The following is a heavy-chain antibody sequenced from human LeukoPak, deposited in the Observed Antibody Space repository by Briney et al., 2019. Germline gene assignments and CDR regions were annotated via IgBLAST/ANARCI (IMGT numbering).Heavy chain of an antibody. CDR3: AKLYSSSWYSNLDP. CDR1: GFTVSSNY. J-gene: IGHJ5*02. V-gene: IGHV3-53*01. Sequence: PGGSLRLSCAASGFTVSSNYMSWVRQAPGKGLEWVSVIYSGGSTYYADSVKGRFTISRDNSKNTLYLQMNSLRAEDTAVYYCAKLYSSSWYSNLDPWGQGTLVTVSS. CDR2: IYSGGST. D-gene: IGHD6-13*01.